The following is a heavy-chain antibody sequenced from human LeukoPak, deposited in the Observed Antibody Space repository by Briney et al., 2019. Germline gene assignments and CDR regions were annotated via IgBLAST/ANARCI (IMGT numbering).Heavy chain of an antibody. D-gene: IGHD1-26*01. V-gene: IGHV3-30*03. CDR2: ISYDGSNK. CDR3: ARDGSGYSDLVPLDY. J-gene: IGHJ4*02. Sequence: PGGSLRLSCAASGFTFSSYGMHWVRQAPGKGLEWVAVISYDGSNKYYADSVKGRFTISRDNSKNTLYLQMNSLRAEDTAVYYCARDGSGYSDLVPLDYWGQGTLVTVSS. CDR1: GFTFSSYG.